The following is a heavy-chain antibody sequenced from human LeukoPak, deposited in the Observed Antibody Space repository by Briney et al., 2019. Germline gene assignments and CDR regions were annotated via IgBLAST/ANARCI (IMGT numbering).Heavy chain of an antibody. CDR2: TSASGEFT. V-gene: IGHV3-23*01. CDR3: AKGSPYYYGSGKDNWFDP. Sequence: PGGSLRLSCAASGFTFSTYAMTWVSQAPGKGLEWVSGTSASGEFTYYADSVKGRSTNARDNSKDTLYLQMNSLRVEDTAVYYCAKGSPYYYGSGKDNWFDPWGQGTQVTVSS. D-gene: IGHD3-10*01. CDR1: GFTFSTYA. J-gene: IGHJ5*02.